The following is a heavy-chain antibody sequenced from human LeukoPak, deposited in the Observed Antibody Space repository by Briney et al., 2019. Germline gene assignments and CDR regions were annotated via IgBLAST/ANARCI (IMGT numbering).Heavy chain of an antibody. D-gene: IGHD5-24*01. CDR3: ARGTSRMAPSYLDY. CDR2: ISSSSSYI. J-gene: IGHJ4*02. V-gene: IGHV3-21*01. CDR1: GFTFSSYS. Sequence: GGSLRLSCAASGFTFSSYSMNWVRQAPGKGLEWVSSISSSSSYIYYADSVKGRFTISRDNAKNSLYLQMNSLRAEDTAVYYCARGTSRMAPSYLDYWGQGTLVTVSS.